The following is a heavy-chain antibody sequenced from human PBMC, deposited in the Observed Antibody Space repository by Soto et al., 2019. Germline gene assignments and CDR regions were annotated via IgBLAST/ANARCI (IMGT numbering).Heavy chain of an antibody. CDR3: ARAGMVRGVPPWFDP. CDR2: INHSGST. CDR1: GGSFSGYY. V-gene: IGHV4-34*01. Sequence: QVQLQQWGAGLLKPSETLSLTCAVYGGSFSGYYWSWIRQPPGKGLEWIGEINHSGSTNYNPSLKSRVTLSVDTSKNQFSLKLSSVTAADTAVYYCARAGMVRGVPPWFDPWGQGTLVTVSS. D-gene: IGHD3-10*01. J-gene: IGHJ5*02.